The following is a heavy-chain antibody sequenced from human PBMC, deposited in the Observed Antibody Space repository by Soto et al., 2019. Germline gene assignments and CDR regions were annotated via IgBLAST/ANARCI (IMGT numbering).Heavy chain of an antibody. CDR1: GGSFSGYY. V-gene: IGHV4-34*01. Sequence: SETLSLTCAVYGGSFSGYYWSLIRQPPGKGLEWIGEINHSGSTNYNPSLKSRVTISVDTSKNQFSLKLSSVTAADTAVYYCARVWFLSSSSRTLDYWGQGTLVTVSS. CDR3: ARVWFLSSSSRTLDY. J-gene: IGHJ4*02. CDR2: INHSGST. D-gene: IGHD6-6*01.